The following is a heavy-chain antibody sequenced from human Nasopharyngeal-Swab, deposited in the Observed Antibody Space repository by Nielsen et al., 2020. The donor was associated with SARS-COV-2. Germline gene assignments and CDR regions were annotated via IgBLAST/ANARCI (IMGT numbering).Heavy chain of an antibody. CDR1: EFTLRNHW. CDR3: GSVFEI. Sequence: GESLKISCTPSEFTLRNHWMHWVRLTPGKGLVWVSGIDFDGSNTFYADSVKGRFTISRDNGENTLSLQKNSLRDEDTGVYYCGSVFEIWGQGVLVTVSS. CDR2: IDFDGSNT. J-gene: IGHJ4*02. D-gene: IGHD3-9*01. V-gene: IGHV3-74*01.